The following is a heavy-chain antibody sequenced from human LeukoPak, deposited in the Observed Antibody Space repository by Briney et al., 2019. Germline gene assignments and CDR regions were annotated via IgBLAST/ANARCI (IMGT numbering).Heavy chain of an antibody. D-gene: IGHD5-24*01. V-gene: IGHV4-34*01. Sequence: PSETLSLTCAVYSESFIGYYWSWIRQPPGKGLEWIGEINHSGSTNYNPSLKSRVTISVDTSKNQFSLKLSSVTAADTAMYYCARKDGDGWGQGTLVTVSS. CDR1: SESFIGYY. CDR3: ARKDGDG. CDR2: INHSGST. J-gene: IGHJ4*02.